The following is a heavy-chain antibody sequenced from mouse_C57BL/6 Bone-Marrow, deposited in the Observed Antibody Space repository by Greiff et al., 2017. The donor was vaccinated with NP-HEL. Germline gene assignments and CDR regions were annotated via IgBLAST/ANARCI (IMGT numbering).Heavy chain of an antibody. Sequence: QVQLQQPGAELVKPGASVKLSCKASGYTFTSYWMQWVKQRPGQGLEWIGEIDPSDSYTNYNQKFKGKAKLTVDTSSSTAYMQLSSLTSEYSAVYYCARSGVYYGNYVGYWGQGTTLTVSS. CDR3: ARSGVYYGNYVGY. CDR2: IDPSDSYT. V-gene: IGHV1-50*01. CDR1: GYTFTSYW. D-gene: IGHD2-1*01. J-gene: IGHJ2*01.